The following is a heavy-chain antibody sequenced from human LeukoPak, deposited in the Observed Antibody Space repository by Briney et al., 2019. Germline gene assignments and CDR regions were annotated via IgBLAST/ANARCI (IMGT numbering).Heavy chain of an antibody. CDR2: IWYGGSNK. D-gene: IGHD1-1*01. Sequence: GGSLRLSCAASGFTFSSYGMHWVRQAPGKGLEWVAVIWYGGSNKYYADSVKGRFTISRDNAKNSLYLQMNSLRAEDTAVYYCARGLSHNYDPWGQGTLVTVSS. CDR1: GFTFSSYG. V-gene: IGHV3-33*08. J-gene: IGHJ5*02. CDR3: ARGLSHNYDP.